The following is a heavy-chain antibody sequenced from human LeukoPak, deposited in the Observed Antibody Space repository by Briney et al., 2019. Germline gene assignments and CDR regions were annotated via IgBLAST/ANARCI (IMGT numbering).Heavy chain of an antibody. V-gene: IGHV3-33*06. CDR2: IWYDGSNK. Sequence: PGGSLRLSCAASGFTFSSYGMHWVRQAPGKGLEWVAVIWYDGSNKYYADSVKGRFTISRDNPKNTLYLQMNSLRTEDTAVYYCAKAEGYDILTGLDYWGRGTLVTVSS. CDR1: GFTFSSYG. J-gene: IGHJ4*02. CDR3: AKAEGYDILTGLDY. D-gene: IGHD3-9*01.